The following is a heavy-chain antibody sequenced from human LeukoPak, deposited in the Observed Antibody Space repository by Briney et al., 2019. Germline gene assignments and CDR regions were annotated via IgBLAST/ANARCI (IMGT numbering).Heavy chain of an antibody. CDR3: ARDVGLWSPNGYYFDY. Sequence: PGGSLRLSCAASGFTFSSYSMNWVRQAPGKGLEWVSSISSSSSYIYYADSVKGRFTISRDNAKNSLYLQMNSLRAEDTAVYYCARDVGLWSPNGYYFDYWGQGTLVTVSS. CDR2: ISSSSSYI. J-gene: IGHJ4*02. CDR1: GFTFSSYS. D-gene: IGHD4/OR15-4a*01. V-gene: IGHV3-21*01.